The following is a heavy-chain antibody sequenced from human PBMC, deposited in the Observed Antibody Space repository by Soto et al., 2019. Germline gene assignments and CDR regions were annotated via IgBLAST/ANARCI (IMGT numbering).Heavy chain of an antibody. J-gene: IGHJ3*01. CDR1: GFTFYNYA. V-gene: IGHV3-23*01. CDR2: ISGGGDGT. Sequence: EVQLLESGGGLVRPGGSLRLSCAASGFTFYNYAMNWVRQAPGKGLEWVSTISGGGDGTYYADSVKGRFTISRDNSGNTVYLQMIRLRAEDTAVYYCAKKGLGSLATYCTTGDCHYAFDVWGQGTLVTVSS. D-gene: IGHD2-8*01. CDR3: AKKGLGSLATYCTTGDCHYAFDV.